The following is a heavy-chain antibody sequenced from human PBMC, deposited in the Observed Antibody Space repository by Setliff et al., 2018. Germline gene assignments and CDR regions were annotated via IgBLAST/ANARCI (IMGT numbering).Heavy chain of an antibody. Sequence: ALVKVSCKASGYTLSNSILSWVRQAPGQGLEWVGWISAYNGKTYSAQKFQDRVTLTTHTSTNTAYLELRDLRSDDTAVYYCLRLVRYCTKIACQATSGDEVWGLGTLVTVSS. J-gene: IGHJ4*02. D-gene: IGHD2-8*01. CDR3: LRLVRYCTKIACQATSGDEV. V-gene: IGHV1-18*01. CDR1: GYTLSNSI. CDR2: ISAYNGKT.